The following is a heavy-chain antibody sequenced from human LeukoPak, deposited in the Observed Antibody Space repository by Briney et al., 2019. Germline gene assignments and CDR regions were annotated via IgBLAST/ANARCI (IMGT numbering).Heavy chain of an antibody. V-gene: IGHV3-21*01. D-gene: IGHD2-15*01. CDR1: GFTFSSYS. CDR2: ISSSSSYI. CDR3: ARDLRVVVVVVAATDYYGMDV. Sequence: GGSLRLSCAASGFTFSSYSMNWVRQAPGKGLEWVSSISSSSSYIYYAGSVKGRFTISRDNAKNSLYLQMNSLRAEDTAVYYCARDLRVVVVVVAATDYYGMDVWGQGTTVTVSS. J-gene: IGHJ6*02.